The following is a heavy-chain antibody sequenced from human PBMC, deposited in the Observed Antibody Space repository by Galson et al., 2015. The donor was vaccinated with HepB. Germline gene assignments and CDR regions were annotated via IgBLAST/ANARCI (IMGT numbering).Heavy chain of an antibody. CDR1: SYTFTTDY. V-gene: IGHV1-18*04. J-gene: IGHJ4*02. Sequence: SVKVSCKASSYTFTTDYVHWVRQAPGQGLEWMGWISAHNGNTNYAQKLQGRVTMTTDTSTSTAYMELRSLRSDDTAVYYCAREYYDFWSGYYQFDYWGQGTLVTVSS. D-gene: IGHD3-3*01. CDR3: AREYYDFWSGYYQFDY. CDR2: ISAHNGNT.